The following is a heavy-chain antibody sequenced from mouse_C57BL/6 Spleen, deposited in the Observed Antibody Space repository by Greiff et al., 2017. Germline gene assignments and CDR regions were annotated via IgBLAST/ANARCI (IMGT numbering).Heavy chain of an antibody. J-gene: IGHJ2*01. CDR1: GYTFTRYW. V-gene: IGHV1-64*01. CDR2: IHPNSGST. Sequence: QVHLQQPGAELVKPGASVKLSCKASGYTFTRYWMHWVKQRPGQGLEWIGVIHPNSGSTNYNEKFKSKATLTVDKSSSTAYMQLSSLTSEDSAVYYCARGAGWLLHFDYWGQGTTLTVSS. CDR3: ARGAGWLLHFDY. D-gene: IGHD2-3*01.